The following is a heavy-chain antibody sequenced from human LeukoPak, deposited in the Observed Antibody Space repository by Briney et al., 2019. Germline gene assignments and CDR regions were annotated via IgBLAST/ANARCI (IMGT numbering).Heavy chain of an antibody. CDR3: ARDTGYSYGSNFDY. Sequence: ASVKVCCKASGYTFTSYGISWVGRAPGQGLEWMGWISSYNGNTNYAQKRQGRVTMTTNTSPSTAYRELRSLRSDDTAVYYCARDTGYSYGSNFDYWGQGTLVTVSS. D-gene: IGHD5-18*01. CDR1: GYTFTSYG. J-gene: IGHJ4*02. CDR2: ISSYNGNT. V-gene: IGHV1-18*01.